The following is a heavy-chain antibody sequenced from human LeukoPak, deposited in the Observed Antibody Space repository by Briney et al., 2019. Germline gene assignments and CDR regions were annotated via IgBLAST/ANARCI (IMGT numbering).Heavy chain of an antibody. CDR3: ARVGRRDGYNYDVRAFDI. Sequence: SETLSLTCTVSGGSISSYYWSWIRQPPVKGLEWIGYIYHSGSTNYNPSLKSRVTISVDTSKNQFSLKLSSVTAADTAVYYCARVGRRDGYNYDVRAFDIWGQGTMVTVSS. CDR1: GGSISSYY. V-gene: IGHV4-59*01. J-gene: IGHJ3*02. CDR2: IYHSGST. D-gene: IGHD5-24*01.